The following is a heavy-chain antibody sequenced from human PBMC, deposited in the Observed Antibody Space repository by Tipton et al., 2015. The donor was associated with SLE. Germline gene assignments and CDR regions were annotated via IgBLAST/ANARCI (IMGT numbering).Heavy chain of an antibody. CDR3: ARVPVGQTWIDY. CDR2: IYHSGST. CDR1: GYSISSGYY. D-gene: IGHD1-1*01. V-gene: IGHV4-38-2*02. J-gene: IGHJ4*02. Sequence: TLSLTCTVSGYSISSGYYWGWIRQPPGKGLEWIGSIYHSGSTSYNPSLKSRVTISVDTSKNQFSLKLSSVTAADTAVYYCARVPVGQTWIDYWGQGTLVTVSS.